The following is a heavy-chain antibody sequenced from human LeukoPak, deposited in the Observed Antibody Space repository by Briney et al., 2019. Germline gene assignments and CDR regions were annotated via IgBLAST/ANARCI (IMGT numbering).Heavy chain of an antibody. J-gene: IGHJ4*02. CDR1: GGSFSGYY. CDR2: INHSGST. D-gene: IGHD5-12*01. CDR3: ARRWLQPFFDY. Sequence: SETLSLTCAVYGGSFSGYYWSWIRQPPGKGLEWIGEINHSGSTNYNPSLKSRVTISGDTSKNQFSLKLSSVTAADTAVYYCARRWLQPFFDYWGQGTLVTVSS. V-gene: IGHV4-34*01.